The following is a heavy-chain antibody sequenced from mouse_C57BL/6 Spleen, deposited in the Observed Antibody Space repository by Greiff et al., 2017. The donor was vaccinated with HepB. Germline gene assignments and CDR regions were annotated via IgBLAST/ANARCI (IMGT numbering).Heavy chain of an antibody. CDR2: IDPSDSYT. Sequence: VKQSCKASGYTFTSYWMHWVKQRPGQGLEWIGEIDPSDSYTNYNQKFKGKSTLTVDKSSSTAYMQLSSLTSEDSAVYYCARGSYDYDLYYYAMDYWGQGTSVTVSS. J-gene: IGHJ4*01. V-gene: IGHV1-69*01. CDR1: GYTFTSYW. D-gene: IGHD2-4*01. CDR3: ARGSYDYDLYYYAMDY.